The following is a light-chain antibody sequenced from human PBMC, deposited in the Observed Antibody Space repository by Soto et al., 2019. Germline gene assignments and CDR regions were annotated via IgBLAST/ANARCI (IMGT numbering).Light chain of an antibody. CDR1: QSISSW. J-gene: IGKJ2*01. V-gene: IGKV1-5*03. CDR3: QQYNSYSTT. Sequence: DIQMPQSPSTLSASVGDRVTITCRASQSISSWLAWYQQKPGKAPKLLIYKASSLESGVPSRFSGSGSGTEFTHTISSLQPDDYSTDYCQQYNSYSTTFGQGTKLDIK. CDR2: KAS.